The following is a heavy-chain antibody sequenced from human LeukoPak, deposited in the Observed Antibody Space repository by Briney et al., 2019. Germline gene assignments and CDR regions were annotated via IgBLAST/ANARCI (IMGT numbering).Heavy chain of an antibody. V-gene: IGHV4-59*01. Sequence: PSETLSLTCTVSGGSISSYYWSWIRQPPGKGLEWIGYIYYSGSTNYNPSLKSRVTISVDTSKNQFSLKLSSVTAADTAVYYCARVNGYGSGWKAIDYWGQGTLVTVSS. D-gene: IGHD3-10*01. CDR3: ARVNGYGSGWKAIDY. J-gene: IGHJ4*02. CDR1: GGSISSYY. CDR2: IYYSGST.